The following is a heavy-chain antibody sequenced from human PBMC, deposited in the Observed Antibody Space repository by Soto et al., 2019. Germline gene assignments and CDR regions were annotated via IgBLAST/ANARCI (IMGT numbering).Heavy chain of an antibody. CDR2: ISGSGDRT. V-gene: IGHV3-23*01. J-gene: IGHJ5*02. D-gene: IGHD4-17*01. Sequence: EVQLLESGGGLVQPGGSLRLSCAASGITISNYPMSWVRQAPGKGLDWVSGISGSGDRTYYADAAKGRFSISKDISKDSLSLQLDSLGVEDTAVYVGVKDDGGYPATATPWAQGTLVTVSS. CDR1: GITISNYP. CDR3: VKDDGGYPATATP.